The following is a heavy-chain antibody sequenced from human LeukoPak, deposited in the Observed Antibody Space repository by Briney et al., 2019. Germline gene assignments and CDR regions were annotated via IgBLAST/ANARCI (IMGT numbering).Heavy chain of an antibody. CDR2: IYYSGST. CDR1: GGSISSSSYY. D-gene: IGHD6-19*01. J-gene: IGHJ4*02. Sequence: SETLSLTCTVSGGSISSSSYYWGWIRQPPGKGLEWIGSIYYSGSTYYNPSLKSRVTISVDTSKNQFSLKLSSVTAADTAVYYCARHDRIAVAGMDYWGQGTLVTVSS. V-gene: IGHV4-39*01. CDR3: ARHDRIAVAGMDY.